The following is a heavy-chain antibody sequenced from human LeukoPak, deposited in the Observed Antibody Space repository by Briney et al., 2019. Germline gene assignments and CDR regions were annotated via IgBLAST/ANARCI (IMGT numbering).Heavy chain of an antibody. CDR1: GGYSSGYY. CDR2: INHSGST. J-gene: IGHJ3*02. V-gene: IGHV4-34*01. Sequence: SETLSLTCAVYGGYSSGYYWSWIRQPPGKGLEWIGEINHSGSTNYNPSLKSRVTISVDTSKNQFSLKLSSVTAADTAVYYCARVAPYIAVVVAATRVGAFDIWGQGTMVTVSS. D-gene: IGHD2-15*01. CDR3: ARVAPYIAVVVAATRVGAFDI.